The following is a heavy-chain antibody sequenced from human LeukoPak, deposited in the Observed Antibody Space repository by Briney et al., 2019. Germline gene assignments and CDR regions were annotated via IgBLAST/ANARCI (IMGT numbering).Heavy chain of an antibody. CDR2: IYDSGST. V-gene: IGHV4-39*01. CDR3: ARLSRYYDNSY. D-gene: IGHD3-22*01. J-gene: IGHJ4*02. Sequence: SETLSLTCTVSGGSITSSYYYWGWIRQPPGKGLEWIGSIYDSGSTYYNPSLKSRVTISVDTSKNQFSLKLNSVTAADTAVYYCARLSRYYDNSYWGQGTLVTVSS. CDR1: GGSITSSYYY.